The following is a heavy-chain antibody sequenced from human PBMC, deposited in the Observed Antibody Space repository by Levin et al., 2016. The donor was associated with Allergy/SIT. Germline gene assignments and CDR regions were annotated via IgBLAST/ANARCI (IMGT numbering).Heavy chain of an antibody. CDR3: TTDSLNYYDPRHYFYGMAV. Sequence: GESLKISCAASGFTLANSWMTWVRQAPGKGLEWIGLIKNKPDGGTTDYTAPVKGRFTISRDDSKNTLYLQMNSLNTEDSAVYYCTTDSLNYYDPRHYFYGMAVWGQGTTVTVSS. CDR1: GFTLANSW. V-gene: IGHV3-15*01. J-gene: IGHJ6*02. CDR2: IKNKPDGGTT. D-gene: IGHD3-22*01.